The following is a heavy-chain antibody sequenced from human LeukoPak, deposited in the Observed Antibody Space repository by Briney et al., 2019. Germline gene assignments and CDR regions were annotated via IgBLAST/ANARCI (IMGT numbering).Heavy chain of an antibody. D-gene: IGHD3-16*01. CDR1: GFTFDDYA. Sequence: GGSLRLSCAASGFTFDDYAMHWACQAPGKGLEWVASINHNGNVNYYVDSVKGRFTISRDNAKNSLYLQMSNLRAEDTAVYFCARGGGLDVWGQGATVTVSS. CDR3: ARGGGLDV. CDR2: INHNGNVN. J-gene: IGHJ6*02. V-gene: IGHV3-7*03.